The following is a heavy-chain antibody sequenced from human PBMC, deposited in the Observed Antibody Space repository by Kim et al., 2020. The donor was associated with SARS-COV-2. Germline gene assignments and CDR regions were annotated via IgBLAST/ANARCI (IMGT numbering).Heavy chain of an antibody. CDR3: ASLAYYYDSSGYLDRYYFDY. Sequence: GGSLRLSCAASGFTFSSYWMHWVRQAPGKGLVWVSRINSDGSSTSYADSVKGRFTISRDNAKNTLYLQMNSLRAEDTAEYYCASLAYYYDSSGYLDRYYFDYWGQGTLVTVSS. V-gene: IGHV3-74*01. CDR1: GFTFSSYW. CDR2: INSDGSST. D-gene: IGHD3-22*01. J-gene: IGHJ4*02.